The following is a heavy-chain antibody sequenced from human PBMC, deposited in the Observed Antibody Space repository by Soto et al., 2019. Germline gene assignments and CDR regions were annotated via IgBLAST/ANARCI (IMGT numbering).Heavy chain of an antibody. Sequence: EVQLVESGGGLVQPGESLRLSCAASGFSFNNYYMHWVRQAPGTGLVWVSRINGEGTITSYADSVKGRFTISRDNAKNTLYLQMNSLRAEDAAVYYCTRGGAVAAVDIWGQGTMVTVSS. CDR2: INGEGTIT. D-gene: IGHD6-19*01. J-gene: IGHJ3*02. V-gene: IGHV3-74*01. CDR1: GFSFNNYY. CDR3: TRGGAVAAVDI.